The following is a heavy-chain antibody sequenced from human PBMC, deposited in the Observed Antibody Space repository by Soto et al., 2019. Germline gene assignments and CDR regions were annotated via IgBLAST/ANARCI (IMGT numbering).Heavy chain of an antibody. J-gene: IGHJ6*02. CDR3: ARDSPKVLRFLEWLPNSPSGYYGMDV. D-gene: IGHD3-3*01. CDR2: INPNSGGT. CDR1: GYTFTGYY. V-gene: IGHV1-2*02. Sequence: RASVEVSCKASGYTFTGYYIHWVRQAPVEGLEWMGWINPNSGGTNYAQKVQGRVTMTRDTSISTAYMELSRLRSDDTAVYYCARDSPKVLRFLEWLPNSPSGYYGMDVWGQGTTVTVSS.